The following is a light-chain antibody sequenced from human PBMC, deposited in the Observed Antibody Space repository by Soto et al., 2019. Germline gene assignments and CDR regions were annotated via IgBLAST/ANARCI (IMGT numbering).Light chain of an antibody. CDR3: QQYGSSYA. V-gene: IGKV3-20*01. CDR2: GIS. CDR1: QSVTSNY. J-gene: IGKJ2*01. Sequence: EIVLTQSPDTLALSPGERATLSCRASQSVTSNYLAWYQQKPGQAPRLLIFGISSRATGIPDRFSGSASRTDFTLTIARLEPEDFAVYSCQQYGSSYAFGQGTKLEIK.